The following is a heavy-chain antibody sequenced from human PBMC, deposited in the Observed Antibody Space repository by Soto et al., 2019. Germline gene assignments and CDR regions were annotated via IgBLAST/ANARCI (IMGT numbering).Heavy chain of an antibody. Sequence: PGESLKISCAASGFTFSSYAMSWVRQAPGKGLEWVSVTGRSGVATYYADSVKGRLTISRDNSKNTLYLQMNSLRAEDTAVYYCAKDLSTGRSPFDYWGQGTLVTVSS. J-gene: IGHJ4*02. CDR2: TGRSGVAT. V-gene: IGHV3-23*01. CDR1: GFTFSSYA. D-gene: IGHD4-4*01. CDR3: AKDLSTGRSPFDY.